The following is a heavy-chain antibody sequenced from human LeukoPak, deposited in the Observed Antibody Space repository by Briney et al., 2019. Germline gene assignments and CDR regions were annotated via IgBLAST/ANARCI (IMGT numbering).Heavy chain of an antibody. Sequence: GGSLGLSCAASGFTFSSYAMSWVRQAPGKGLEWVSAISGSGGSTYYADSVKGRFTISRDNSKNTLYLQMNSLRAEDTAVYYCAKDPDSSSWYPWGQGTLVTVSS. D-gene: IGHD6-13*01. CDR3: AKDPDSSSWYP. CDR2: ISGSGGST. J-gene: IGHJ5*02. CDR1: GFTFSSYA. V-gene: IGHV3-23*01.